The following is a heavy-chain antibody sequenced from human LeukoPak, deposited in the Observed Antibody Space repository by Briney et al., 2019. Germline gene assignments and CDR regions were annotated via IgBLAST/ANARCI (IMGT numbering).Heavy chain of an antibody. V-gene: IGHV3-23*01. CDR2: ISGSGGST. Sequence: PGGSLRLSCAASGFTFSSYAMSWVRQAPGKGLEWVSAISGSGGSTYYADSVKGRFTISRGNSKNTLYLQMNSLRAEDTAVYYCAKDDLSHDYGDYNAFDIWGQGTMVTVSS. CDR1: GFTFSSYA. D-gene: IGHD4-17*01. J-gene: IGHJ3*02. CDR3: AKDDLSHDYGDYNAFDI.